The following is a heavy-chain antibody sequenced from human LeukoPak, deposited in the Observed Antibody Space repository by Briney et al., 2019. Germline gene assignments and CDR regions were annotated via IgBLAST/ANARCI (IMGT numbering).Heavy chain of an antibody. CDR2: ITSSGRST. J-gene: IGHJ4*02. V-gene: IGHV3-23*01. D-gene: IGHD6-19*01. CDR3: AKDLDGSGLYGGLDY. Sequence: GGSLRLSCAASGFSFENYGMNWVRQAPGKGLEWVSGITSSGRSTYYADSVKGRFTISRGNSENTLYLQMNTLRGDDTAVYYCAKDLDGSGLYGGLDYWGQGILVTVSS. CDR1: GFSFENYG.